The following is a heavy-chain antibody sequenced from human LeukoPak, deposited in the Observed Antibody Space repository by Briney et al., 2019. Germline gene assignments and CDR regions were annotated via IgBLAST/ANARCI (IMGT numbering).Heavy chain of an antibody. V-gene: IGHV3-30*18. CDR3: VKEYHSRGFGAYFDY. CDR1: KFTFSHYG. CDR2: ISSDGSIK. J-gene: IGHJ4*02. Sequence: GGSLRLSCTASKFTFSHYGMQWVRQAPGKGLEGVAVISSDGSIKVYADSVKGRFTLSRDNSVNTVDLQMNSLRAEDTAVYYCVKEYHSRGFGAYFDYWGQGTLVTVSS. D-gene: IGHD3-3*01.